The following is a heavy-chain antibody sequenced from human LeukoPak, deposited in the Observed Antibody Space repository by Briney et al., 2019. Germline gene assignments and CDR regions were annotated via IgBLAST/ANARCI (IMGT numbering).Heavy chain of an antibody. CDR3: ARAAYYYDNGGSSWYFAH. Sequence: PGGSLRLSCAASGFSVTNNYMNWVRQAPGKGLEWVSLINSGGSTSYTESVKGRFAVPSNNSKNTLYLQMNSLRAEDTAVYYCARAAYYYDNGGSSWYFAHWGRGTLVTVSS. CDR1: GFSVTNNY. J-gene: IGHJ2*01. CDR2: INSGGST. D-gene: IGHD3-22*01. V-gene: IGHV3-66*01.